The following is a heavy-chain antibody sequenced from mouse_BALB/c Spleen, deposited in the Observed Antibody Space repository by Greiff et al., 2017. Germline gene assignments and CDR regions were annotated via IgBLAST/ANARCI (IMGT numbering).Heavy chain of an antibody. Sequence: VQLQQPEAELVKPGASVKLSCKASGYTFTSYWMHWVKQRPGQGLEWIGGINPSNGRTNYNEKFKSKATLTVDKPSSTAYMQLSSLTSEDSAVYYCVLTTVVARGFAYWGQGTPVTVSA. CDR2: INPSNGRT. CDR1: GYTFTSYW. CDR3: VLTTVVARGFAY. J-gene: IGHJ3*01. D-gene: IGHD1-1*01. V-gene: IGHV1S81*02.